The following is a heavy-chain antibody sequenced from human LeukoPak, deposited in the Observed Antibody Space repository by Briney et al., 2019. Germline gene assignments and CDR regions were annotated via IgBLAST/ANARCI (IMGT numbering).Heavy chain of an antibody. CDR3: AKGRIFGVVTYFDY. Sequence: GGSLRLSCAASGFTFSSYAMSWVRQAPGKGLEWVSAISGSGGSTYYADSVKGRFTISRDNSKNTLYLQMNRPRAEDTAVYYCAKGRIFGVVTYFDYWGQGTLVTVSS. CDR2: ISGSGGST. V-gene: IGHV3-23*01. D-gene: IGHD3-3*01. J-gene: IGHJ4*02. CDR1: GFTFSSYA.